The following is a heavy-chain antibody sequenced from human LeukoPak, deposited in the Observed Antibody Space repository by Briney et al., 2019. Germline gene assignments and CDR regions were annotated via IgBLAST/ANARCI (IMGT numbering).Heavy chain of an antibody. Sequence: SETLSLTRAVYGGSFSGYYWSWIGQPPGKGLEWIGEINHSGSTNYNPPLKSRVTISVDTSKNQFSLKLSSVTAADTAVYYCARGPARRWFDPWGQGTLVTVSS. CDR3: ARGPARRWFDP. D-gene: IGHD1-14*01. CDR2: INHSGST. CDR1: GGSFSGYY. J-gene: IGHJ5*02. V-gene: IGHV4-34*01.